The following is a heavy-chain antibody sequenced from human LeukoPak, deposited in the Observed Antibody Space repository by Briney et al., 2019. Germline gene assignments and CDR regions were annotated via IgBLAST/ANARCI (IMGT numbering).Heavy chain of an antibody. CDR2: MNPNSGNT. CDR1: GYTCNSHD. J-gene: IGHJ1*01. CDR3: ARGRRGYCSGDSCLEYVQH. Sequence: ASVKVSCKASGYTCNSHDIKWVPQATRQGLEWMGWMNPNSGNTGYAQKFQGRVTITRSTSISTAYMELSSLRSEDTAVYYCARGRRGYCSGDSCLEYVQHWGQGTLVTVSS. D-gene: IGHD2-15*01. V-gene: IGHV1-8*03.